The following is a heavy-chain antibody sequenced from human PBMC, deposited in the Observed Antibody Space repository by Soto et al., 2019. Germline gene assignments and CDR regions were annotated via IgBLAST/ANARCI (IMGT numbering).Heavy chain of an antibody. CDR2: IQSGGST. J-gene: IGHJ6*04. CDR1: GFSVNSKY. Sequence: EVQLVESGGDLVQPGGSLRLSCAASGFSVNSKYMSWVRQAPGKGLEWVSLIQSGGSTYYAGSVKGRFTISRDFSENTLFLQMNSLRVEDTAVYYCTRDDVRCNGVRCYGVAMDVWGKGTTVTVSA. D-gene: IGHD2-15*01. V-gene: IGHV3-66*01. CDR3: TRDDVRCNGVRCYGVAMDV.